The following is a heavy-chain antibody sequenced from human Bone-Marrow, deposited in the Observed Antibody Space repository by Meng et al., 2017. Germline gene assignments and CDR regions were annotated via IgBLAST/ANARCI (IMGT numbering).Heavy chain of an antibody. Sequence: GQLQQWGAVLLKPSETLYLSCVVSGGYFSDYYWSVIRQPPGKGLEWIGEINHSGSTNYNPSLESRATISVDTSKNNLSLKLSSVTAADSAVYYCARGPTTMAHDFDYWGQGTLVTVSS. V-gene: IGHV4-34*01. D-gene: IGHD4-11*01. J-gene: IGHJ4*02. CDR2: INHSGST. CDR1: GGYFSDYY. CDR3: ARGPTTMAHDFDY.